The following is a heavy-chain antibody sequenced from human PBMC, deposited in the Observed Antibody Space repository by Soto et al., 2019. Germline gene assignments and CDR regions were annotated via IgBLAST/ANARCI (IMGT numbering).Heavy chain of an antibody. Sequence: QVQLVQSGAEVKKPGASVKVSCKASGYTFTSYAINWVRQATGQGLEWMGWMNPNSGNTGFAQKFQGRVTMTRNTSISTAYMELSRLRSEDTAVYYCARRLRLRRKNAFDIWGQGTMVTVSS. V-gene: IGHV1-8*01. D-gene: IGHD3-16*01. CDR1: GYTFTSYA. J-gene: IGHJ3*02. CDR2: MNPNSGNT. CDR3: ARRLRLRRKNAFDI.